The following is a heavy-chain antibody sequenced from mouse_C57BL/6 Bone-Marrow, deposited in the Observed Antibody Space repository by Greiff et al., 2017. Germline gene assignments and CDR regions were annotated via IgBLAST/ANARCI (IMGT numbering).Heavy chain of an antibody. J-gene: IGHJ3*01. CDR3: AREKEEIYYYGSSPFAY. D-gene: IGHD1-1*01. Sequence: QVQLQQPGAELVKPGASVKLSCTASGYTFTSYWMHWVKQRPGRGLEWIGRIDPNSGGTKYNAKFKSKATLTVDKPSSTAYLQLSRLTSEGSAVCYCAREKEEIYYYGSSPFAYWGEESLVTVSA. V-gene: IGHV1-72*01. CDR2: IDPNSGGT. CDR1: GYTFTSYW.